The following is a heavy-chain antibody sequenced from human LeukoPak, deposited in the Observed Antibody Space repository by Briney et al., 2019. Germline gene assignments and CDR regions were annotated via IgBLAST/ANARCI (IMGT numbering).Heavy chain of an antibody. D-gene: IGHD6-19*01. CDR1: GGSINIYY. Sequence: PSETLSLTCTVSGGSINIYYWSWIRQPAGKGLEWIGRIYDSVKASYNPSLKSRVTMSVDTSKNQFSLRLGSVTAADTAVYYCATSANSGWSYFGNWGQGTLVTVSS. V-gene: IGHV4-4*07. CDR3: ATSANSGWSYFGN. CDR2: IYDSVKA. J-gene: IGHJ4*02.